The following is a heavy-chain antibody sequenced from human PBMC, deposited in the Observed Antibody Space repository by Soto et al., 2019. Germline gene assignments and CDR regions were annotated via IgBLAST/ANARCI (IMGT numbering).Heavy chain of an antibody. J-gene: IGHJ3*02. CDR2: INSDGSST. Sequence: GGSLRLSCAASGFTFSSYWMHWVLQAPGKGLVWVSRINSDGSSTSYADSVKGRFTISRDNAKNTLYLQMNSLTVEDTAVYYCALKSRILTGAGLDVFESWGQGTMVTVSS. D-gene: IGHD3-9*01. CDR3: ALKSRILTGAGLDVFES. CDR1: GFTFSSYW. V-gene: IGHV3-74*01.